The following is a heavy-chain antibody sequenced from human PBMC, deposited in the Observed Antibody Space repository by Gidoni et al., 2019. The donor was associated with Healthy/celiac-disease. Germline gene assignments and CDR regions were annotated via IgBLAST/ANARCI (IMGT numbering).Heavy chain of an antibody. CDR1: GGSICSVRYY. Sequence: QLQLQESGPGLVKPSETLSLTCTVSGGSICSVRYYWGWIRQPPGKGLEWIGSIYYSGSTYYNPYRKSRVTIAVDTAKNQFSLKLSSVTAADTAVYYGARRGWLQYEVYYCDYWGQGNLVTVSS. CDR3: ARRGWLQYEVYYCDY. J-gene: IGHJ4*02. V-gene: IGHV4-39*01. CDR2: IYYSGST. D-gene: IGHD5-12*01.